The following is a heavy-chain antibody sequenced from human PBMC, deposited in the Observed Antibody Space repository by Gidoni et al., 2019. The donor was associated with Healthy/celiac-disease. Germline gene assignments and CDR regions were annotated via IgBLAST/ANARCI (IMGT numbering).Heavy chain of an antibody. CDR1: GFTFSSYA. J-gene: IGHJ4*02. CDR2: ISYDGSNK. Sequence: QVQLVESGGGVVQPGRSLRLSCAASGFTFSSYAMHWVRQAPGKGLEWVAVISYDGSNKYYADSVKGRFTNSRDNSKNTLYLQMNSLRAEDTAVYYCARDLYSSSSLGFDYWGQGTLVTVSS. V-gene: IGHV3-30-3*01. D-gene: IGHD6-6*01. CDR3: ARDLYSSSSLGFDY.